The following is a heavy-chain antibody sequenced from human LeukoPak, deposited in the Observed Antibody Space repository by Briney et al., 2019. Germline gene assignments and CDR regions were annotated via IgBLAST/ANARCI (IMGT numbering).Heavy chain of an antibody. CDR1: GFTFSNAW. J-gene: IGHJ4*02. CDR3: AASRYCSGGSCYPRFDY. CDR2: ISYDGSNK. D-gene: IGHD2-15*01. Sequence: PGGSLRLSCAASGFTFSNAWMSWVRQAPGKGLEWVAVISYDGSNKYYADSVKGRFTISRDNSKNTLYLQMNSLRAEDTAVYYCAASRYCSGGSCYPRFDYWGQGTLVTVSS. V-gene: IGHV3-30-3*01.